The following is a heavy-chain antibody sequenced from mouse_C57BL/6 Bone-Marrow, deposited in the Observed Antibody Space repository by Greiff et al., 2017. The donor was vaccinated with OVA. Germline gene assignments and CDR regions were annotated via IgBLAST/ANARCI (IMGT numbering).Heavy chain of an antibody. CDR1: GFTFSDYG. CDR3: AREESWFAY. V-gene: IGHV5-17*01. Sequence: EVMLVESGGGLVKPGRSLKLSCAASGFTFSDYGMHWVRQAPEKGLEWVAYISSGSSTIYYADTVKGRFTISRDNAKNTLFLQMTSLRSEDTAMYYCAREESWFAYWGQGTLVTVSA. CDR2: ISSGSSTI. J-gene: IGHJ3*01.